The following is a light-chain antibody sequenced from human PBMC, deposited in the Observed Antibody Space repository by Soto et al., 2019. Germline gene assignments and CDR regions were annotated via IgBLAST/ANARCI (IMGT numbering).Light chain of an antibody. V-gene: IGKV3D-15*01. Sequence: DIVLPMSPGTLSLSPKERATLSCGASQSVRSTFLAWYQQKPGQAPRLLIYGASNRATGIPARFIGSGSGTEFTLTISSLQSEDFAVYYCQQYINWPRTFGQGSKVDIK. CDR1: QSVRST. CDR3: QQYINWPRT. J-gene: IGKJ1*01. CDR2: GAS.